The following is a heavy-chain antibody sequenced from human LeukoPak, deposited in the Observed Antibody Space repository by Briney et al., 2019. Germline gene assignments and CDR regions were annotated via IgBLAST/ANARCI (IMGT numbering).Heavy chain of an antibody. CDR2: ISGISGSI. Sequence: GGSLRLSCAASGFTFDDYAMHWVRQAPGKGLEWVLGISGISGSISYADSVKGRFTISRDNAKNSLYLQMNSLRAEDTALYYCAKDRDCSGGSCSLFGFTDYYYGMDVWGQGTTVTVSS. D-gene: IGHD2-15*01. CDR1: GFTFDDYA. CDR3: AKDRDCSGGSCSLFGFTDYYYGMDV. V-gene: IGHV3-9*01. J-gene: IGHJ6*02.